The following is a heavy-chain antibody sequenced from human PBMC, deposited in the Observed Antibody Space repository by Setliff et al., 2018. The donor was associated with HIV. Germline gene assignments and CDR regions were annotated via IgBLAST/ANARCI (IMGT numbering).Heavy chain of an antibody. CDR1: GFTFSSYA. J-gene: IGHJ4*02. V-gene: IGHV3-30*04. Sequence: PGESLKISCAASGFTFSSYAMHWVRQAPGKGLEWVAVISYDGSNKYYADSVKGRFTISRDNSKNTLYLQMNSLRAEDTAVYYCARDLVTYYDSSGYDYWGQGTLVTVSS. D-gene: IGHD3-22*01. CDR3: ARDLVTYYDSSGYDY. CDR2: ISYDGSNK.